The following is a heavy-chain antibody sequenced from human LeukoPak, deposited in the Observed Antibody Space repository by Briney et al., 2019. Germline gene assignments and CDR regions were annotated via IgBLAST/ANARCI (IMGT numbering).Heavy chain of an antibody. V-gene: IGHV3-48*03. CDR1: GFTFDDYG. CDR3: AELGITMIGGV. CDR2: ISSSGSTI. D-gene: IGHD3-10*02. Sequence: PGGSLRLSCAASGFTFDDYGMNWVCQAPGKGLEWVSYISSSGSTIYYADSVKGRFTISRDNAKNSLYLQMNSLRAEDTAVYYCAELGITMIGGVWGKGTTVTISS. J-gene: IGHJ6*04.